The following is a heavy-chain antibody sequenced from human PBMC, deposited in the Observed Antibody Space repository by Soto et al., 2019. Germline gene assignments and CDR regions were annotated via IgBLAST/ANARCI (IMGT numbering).Heavy chain of an antibody. D-gene: IGHD1-1*01. Sequence: EVQLLESWGGLVQAGGSLRLSCAASGFTFSSFGMNWVRRAPGKGLEWVSLITDRGDNTFYADSVKCRFTISRDNSKNTLYLQLNGLRAEDTAVYYCAKAARTTTLYNCDFWGQGTLVTVSS. J-gene: IGHJ4*02. CDR1: GFTFSSFG. CDR3: AKAARTTTLYNCDF. V-gene: IGHV3-23*01. CDR2: ITDRGDNT.